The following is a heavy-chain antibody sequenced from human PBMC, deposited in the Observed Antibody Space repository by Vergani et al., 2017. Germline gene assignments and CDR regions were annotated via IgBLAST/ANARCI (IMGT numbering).Heavy chain of an antibody. V-gene: IGHV3-30*18. D-gene: IGHD3-3*01. CDR1: GFTFSSYG. Sequence: QVQLVESGGGVVQPGRSLRLSCAASGFTFSSYGMHWVRQAPGKGLEWVAVISYDGSNKYYADSVKGRFTISRDNSKNTRYLQMNSLRAEDTAVYYCAKVSSDFLSGQGAFDIWGQGTMVTVSS. CDR2: ISYDGSNK. CDR3: AKVSSDFLSGQGAFDI. J-gene: IGHJ3*02.